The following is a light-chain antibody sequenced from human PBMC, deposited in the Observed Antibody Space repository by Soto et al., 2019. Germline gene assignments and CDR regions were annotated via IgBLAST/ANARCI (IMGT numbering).Light chain of an antibody. V-gene: IGLV1-44*01. Sequence: QSVLTQPPSASGSPGQRVTISCSGSRSNIATHVVSWYRQDPGTAPQVFIHSSNQRASGVREGFAGSKSGTSASLAISGLQSEDEDNYHCVTWDDNLASYVCGAGTKGTGL. J-gene: IGLJ1*01. CDR3: VTWDDNLASYV. CDR2: SSN. CDR1: RSNIATHV.